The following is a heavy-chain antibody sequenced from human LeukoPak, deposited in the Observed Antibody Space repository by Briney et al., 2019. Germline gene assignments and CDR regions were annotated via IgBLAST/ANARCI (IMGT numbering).Heavy chain of an antibody. J-gene: IGHJ6*02. Sequence: GGSLRLSCAASGFTFSSYAMHWVRQAPGKGLEWVAVISYDGSNKYYADSVKGRFTISRDNSKNTLYLQINSLRTDDTAVYYCTRGLGYCSGDSCHGYGMDVWGQGTTVTVSS. CDR2: ISYDGSNK. CDR3: TRGLGYCSGDSCHGYGMDV. V-gene: IGHV3-30-3*01. D-gene: IGHD2-15*01. CDR1: GFTFSSYA.